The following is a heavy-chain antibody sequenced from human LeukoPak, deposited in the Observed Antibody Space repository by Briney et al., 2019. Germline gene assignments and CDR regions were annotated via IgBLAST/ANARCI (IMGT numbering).Heavy chain of an antibody. J-gene: IGHJ5*02. CDR2: IIPILGIA. V-gene: IGHV1-69*04. CDR3: ARDGPVYSSGGAYGP. CDR1: GGTFNSYA. Sequence: ASVKVSCKASGGTFNSYAISWVRQAPGQGLEWMGRIIPILGIANYAQKFQGRVTITADKSTSTAYMELSSLRSEDTAVYYCARDGPVYSSGGAYGPWGQGTLVTVSS. D-gene: IGHD6-19*01.